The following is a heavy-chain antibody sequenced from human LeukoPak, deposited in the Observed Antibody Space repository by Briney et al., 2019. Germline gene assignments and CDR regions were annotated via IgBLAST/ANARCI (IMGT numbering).Heavy chain of an antibody. D-gene: IGHD2/OR15-2a*01. V-gene: IGHV4-39*07. J-gene: IGHJ4*02. CDR3: ATDTYMDTFKY. Sequence: SETLSLTCSVSGGSISSSTYYWGWIRQPPGKGLEWIATINYSGTTHYNPSLKSRVTISADTSNNQFSLKLNSVTAADTAVYYCATDTYMDTFKYWGQGTLVTVSS. CDR1: GGSISSSTYY. CDR2: INYSGTT.